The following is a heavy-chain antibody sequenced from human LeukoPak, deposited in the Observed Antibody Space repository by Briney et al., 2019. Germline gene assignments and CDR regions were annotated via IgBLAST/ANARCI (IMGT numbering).Heavy chain of an antibody. CDR3: AREGRVRGVIQPQSFDY. V-gene: IGHV3-30*04. Sequence: GGSLRLSCAASGFTFSSYAMHWVRQAPGKGLEWVAVISYDGSNKYYADSVKGRFTISRDNSKNTLYLQMNSLRAEDTAVYYCAREGRVRGVIQPQSFDYWGQGTLVTVSS. CDR1: GFTFSSYA. D-gene: IGHD3-10*01. J-gene: IGHJ4*02. CDR2: ISYDGSNK.